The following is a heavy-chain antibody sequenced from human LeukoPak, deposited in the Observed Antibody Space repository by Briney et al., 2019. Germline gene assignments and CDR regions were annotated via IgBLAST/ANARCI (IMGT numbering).Heavy chain of an antibody. J-gene: IGHJ3*02. CDR3: ARGTEYGSGSSRDAFDI. Sequence: KASETLSLTCTVSGGSISSYYWSWIRQSPGKGLEWIGYIYYSGSTNYNPSLKSRVTISVDTSKNQFSLKLSSVTAADTAVYYCARGTEYGSGSSRDAFDIWGQGTMVTVSS. CDR1: GGSISSYY. CDR2: IYYSGST. D-gene: IGHD3-10*01. V-gene: IGHV4-59*01.